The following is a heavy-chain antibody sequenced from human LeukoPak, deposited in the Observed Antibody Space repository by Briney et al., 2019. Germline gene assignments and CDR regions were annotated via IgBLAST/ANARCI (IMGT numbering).Heavy chain of an antibody. CDR2: ISAYNGNT. Sequence: ASVKVSCTASGYTFTSYGISWVRQAPGQGLEWMGWISAYNGNTNYAQKLQGRVTMTTDTSTSTAYRELRSLRSDATVACYCARLGRKVQGDYWGQGTLVTVSS. V-gene: IGHV1-18*01. D-gene: IGHD1-1*01. CDR3: ARLGRKVQGDY. J-gene: IGHJ4*02. CDR1: GYTFTSYG.